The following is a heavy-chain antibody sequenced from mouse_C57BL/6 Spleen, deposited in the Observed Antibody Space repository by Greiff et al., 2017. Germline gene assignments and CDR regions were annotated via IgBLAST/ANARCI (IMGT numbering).Heavy chain of an antibody. CDR2: ISYDGSN. V-gene: IGHV3-6*01. J-gene: IGHJ4*01. CDR1: GYSITSGYY. D-gene: IGHD4-1*01. Sequence: EVKLLESGPGLVKPSQSLSLTCSVTGYSITSGYYWNWIRQFPGNKLEWMGYISYDGSNNYNPSLKNRISITRDTSKNQFFLKLKSVTTEDTATYYCAREDWDDAMDYWGQGTSVTVSS. CDR3: AREDWDDAMDY.